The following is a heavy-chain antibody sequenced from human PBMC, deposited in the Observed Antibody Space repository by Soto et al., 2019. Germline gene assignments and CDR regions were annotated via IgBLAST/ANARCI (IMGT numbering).Heavy chain of an antibody. CDR1: GFFFSSYA. Sequence: EVRLLESGGGLVQAGGSLRLSCAASGFFFSSYAMSWVRQAPGKGLEWVSTITGSGGSTYYSDSVKGRFSISRDNSRDTLYQKMMSLRAEDTAVYYGARDSITYGSAYDFEYWGQGNLVTVSS. CDR2: ITGSGGST. CDR3: ARDSITYGSAYDFEY. D-gene: IGHD6-6*01. V-gene: IGHV3-23*01. J-gene: IGHJ4*02.